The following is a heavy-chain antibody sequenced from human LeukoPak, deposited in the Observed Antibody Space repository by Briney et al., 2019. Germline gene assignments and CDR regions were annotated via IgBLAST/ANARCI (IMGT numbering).Heavy chain of an antibody. CDR1: GGSMGSYY. CDR3: ARVSDFWSGYYTLGY. V-gene: IGHV4-59*01. Sequence: PSETLSLTCTVSGGSMGSYYWSWIRQPPGKGLDWIGYIYYSGSTNYNPSLKSRVTISVDTSKNQFSLKLSSVTAADTAVYYCARVSDFWSGYYTLGYWGQGTLVTVSS. CDR2: IYYSGST. J-gene: IGHJ4*02. D-gene: IGHD3-3*01.